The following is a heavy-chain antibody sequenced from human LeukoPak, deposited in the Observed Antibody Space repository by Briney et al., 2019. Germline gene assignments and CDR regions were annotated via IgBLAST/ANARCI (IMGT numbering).Heavy chain of an antibody. CDR2: IYTSGST. D-gene: IGHD2-15*01. CDR1: GGSISSYY. J-gene: IGHJ3*02. Sequence: SETLSLTCTVSGGSISSYYWSWIRQPAGKGLEWIGRIYTSGSTNYNPSLKSRVTMSVDTSKNQFSLKLSSVTAADTAVYYCARGGPRRYCSGGSCYRAFDIWGQGTMVTVSS. CDR3: ARGGPRRYCSGGSCYRAFDI. V-gene: IGHV4-4*07.